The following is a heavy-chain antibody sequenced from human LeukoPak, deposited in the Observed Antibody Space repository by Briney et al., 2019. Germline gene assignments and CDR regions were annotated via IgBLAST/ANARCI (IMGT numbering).Heavy chain of an antibody. J-gene: IGHJ6*03. Sequence: SVTLSLTCAGYSVTFCGYYWIRLRQPPGQGWEWFVSLYYVGSTYYNPSLKSRVTISVDTSKNQFSLRLSSVTAADTAVYYCARHVAFRNQSPEDYYYMDVWGKGTTVTVSS. D-gene: IGHD1-14*01. CDR1: SVTFCGYY. CDR3: ARHVAFRNQSPEDYYYMDV. V-gene: IGHV4-34*01. CDR2: LYYVGST.